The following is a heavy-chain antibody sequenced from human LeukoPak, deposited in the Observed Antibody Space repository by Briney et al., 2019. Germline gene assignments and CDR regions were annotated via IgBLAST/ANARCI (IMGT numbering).Heavy chain of an antibody. CDR1: GYTFTGYY. D-gene: IGHD1-26*01. CDR3: ARGESGSYWFDY. J-gene: IGHJ4*02. V-gene: IGHV1-2*02. CDR2: INPNSGGT. Sequence: ASVKVSCKASGYTFTGYYMHWVRQAPGQGLEWMGWINPNSGGTNYTQKFQGRVTMTRDTSISTAYMELSRLRSDDTAVYYCARGESGSYWFDYWGQGTLVTVSS.